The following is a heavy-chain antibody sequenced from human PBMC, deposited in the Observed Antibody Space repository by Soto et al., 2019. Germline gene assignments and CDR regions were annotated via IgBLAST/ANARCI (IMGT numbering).Heavy chain of an antibody. V-gene: IGHV3-30*03. CDR2: MSYDGSAK. D-gene: IGHD6-6*01. Sequence: QVQLVEYGGGVVQPGRSLRLSCAGSGFIFSNNGMHWVRQAPGKGLEWVAFMSYDGSAKFYADSVKGRFTISRANSKRTLFLHMSNLRAEDTAMYYCAIARVAASALAHWGQGTLVTVSS. CDR3: AIARVAASALAH. CDR1: GFIFSNNG. J-gene: IGHJ4*02.